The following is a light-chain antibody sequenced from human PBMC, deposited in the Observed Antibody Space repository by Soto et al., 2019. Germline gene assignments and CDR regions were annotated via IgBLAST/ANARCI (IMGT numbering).Light chain of an antibody. V-gene: IGKV3-20*01. Sequence: VLTQSPGTLSLSPGERATLSCRASQSVSSSYLAWYQQKPGQAPRLLIYGASSRATVIPDRFSGSGSGTDFTLTISSLEPEDFAVYYCQQYGSSPPWTFGQGTKVEIK. J-gene: IGKJ1*01. CDR3: QQYGSSPPWT. CDR2: GAS. CDR1: QSVSSSY.